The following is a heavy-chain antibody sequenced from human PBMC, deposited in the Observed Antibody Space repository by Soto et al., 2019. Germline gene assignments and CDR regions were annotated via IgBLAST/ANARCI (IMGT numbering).Heavy chain of an antibody. Sequence: ASVKVSCKASGGTFSSYAISWVRQAPGQGLEWMGGIIPIFGTANYAQKFQGRVTITADESTSTAYMELSSLRSEDTAVYYCARVRGVVTHNWFDPWGQGTLVTSPQ. CDR3: ARVRGVVTHNWFDP. D-gene: IGHD3-10*01. CDR1: GGTFSSYA. J-gene: IGHJ5*02. V-gene: IGHV1-69*13. CDR2: IIPIFGTA.